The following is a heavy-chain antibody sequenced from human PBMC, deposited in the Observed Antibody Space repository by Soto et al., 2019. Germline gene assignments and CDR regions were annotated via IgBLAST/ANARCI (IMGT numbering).Heavy chain of an antibody. D-gene: IGHD4-17*01. V-gene: IGHV3-30*18. CDR3: AKVRDYGDYKRGAPAFLV. CDR2: ISYDGSNK. Sequence: QVQLVESGGGVVQPGRSLRLSCAASGFTFSSYGMHWVRQAPGKGLEWGAVISYDGSNKYYADSVKGRFTISRDNSKNTLYLQMNSLRDEDTAVYYCAKVRDYGDYKRGAPAFLVWGPGTTVTVSS. J-gene: IGHJ6*02. CDR1: GFTFSSYG.